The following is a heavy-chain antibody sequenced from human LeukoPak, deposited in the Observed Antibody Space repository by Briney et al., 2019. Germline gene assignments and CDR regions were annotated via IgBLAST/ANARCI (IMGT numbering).Heavy chain of an antibody. Sequence: GGSLRLSCAASGFTFSSSAMTWVRQSPGKGLEWVSAISGGGSTTYYAYYAVSVKGRFTISRDDSKNTLYLQMNSLRAEDTAVYYCAKFYDILTGYFDYWGQGTLVTVSS. V-gene: IGHV3-23*01. CDR2: ISGGGSTTYYA. D-gene: IGHD3-9*01. CDR1: GFTFSSSA. J-gene: IGHJ4*02. CDR3: AKFYDILTGYFDY.